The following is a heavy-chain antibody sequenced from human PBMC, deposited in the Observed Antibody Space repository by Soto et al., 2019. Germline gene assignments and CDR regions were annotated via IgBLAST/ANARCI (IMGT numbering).Heavy chain of an antibody. J-gene: IGHJ6*02. V-gene: IGHV1-18*01. D-gene: IGHD2-15*01. Sequence: QVQLVQSGAEVKKPGASVKVSCKASGYTFTSYGISWVRQAPGQGLEWMGWISAYNGNTNYAQKLQGRVTMTTDTSASTAYMELRSLSSDETAVYYCARAAVSGGYYYYGMDVWGQGTTVTVSS. CDR3: ARAAVSGGYYYYGMDV. CDR2: ISAYNGNT. CDR1: GYTFTSYG.